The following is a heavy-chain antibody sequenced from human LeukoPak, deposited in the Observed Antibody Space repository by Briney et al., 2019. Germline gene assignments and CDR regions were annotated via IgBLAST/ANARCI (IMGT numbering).Heavy chain of an antibody. CDR2: IYYSGST. J-gene: IGHJ4*02. Sequence: TSQTLSLTCTVSGDSIISVDYYWSWIRQPPGKGLEWIGYIYYSGSTYYNPSLKSRVTISVDTSKNQFSLKLSSVTAADTAVYYCARSCGDYYFDYWGQGTLVTVSS. CDR1: GDSIISVDYY. V-gene: IGHV4-30-4*08. CDR3: ARSCGDYYFDY. D-gene: IGHD4-17*01.